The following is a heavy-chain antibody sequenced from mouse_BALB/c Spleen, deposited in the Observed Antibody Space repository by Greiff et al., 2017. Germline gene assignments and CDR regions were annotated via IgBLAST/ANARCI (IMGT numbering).Heavy chain of an antibody. D-gene: IGHD2-4*01. J-gene: IGHJ4*01. V-gene: IGHV3-2*02. CDR2: ISYSGST. CDR3: ARCDYDDYYAMDY. Sequence: EVKLMESGPGLVKPSQSLSLTCTVTGYSITSDYAWNWIRQFPGNKLEWMGYISYSGSTSYNPSLKSRISITRDTSKNQFFLQLNSVTTEDTATYYCARCDYDDYYAMDYWGQGTSVTVSS. CDR1: GYSITSDYA.